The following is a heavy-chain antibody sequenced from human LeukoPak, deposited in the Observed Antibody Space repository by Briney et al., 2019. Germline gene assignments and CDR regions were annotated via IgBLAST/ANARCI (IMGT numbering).Heavy chain of an antibody. V-gene: IGHV4-4*02. Sequence: SETLSLTCAVSGGSISSSNWWSWVRQPPGKGLEWIGEIYHSGSTNYNPSHKSRVTISVDKSKNQFSLKLSSVTAADTAVYYCARVGYFDWPFDPWGQGTLVTVSS. CDR1: GGSISSSNW. CDR3: ARVGYFDWPFDP. CDR2: IYHSGST. J-gene: IGHJ5*02. D-gene: IGHD3-9*01.